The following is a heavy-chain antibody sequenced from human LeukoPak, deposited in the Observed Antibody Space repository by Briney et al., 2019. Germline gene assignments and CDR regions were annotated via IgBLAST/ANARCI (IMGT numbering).Heavy chain of an antibody. CDR3: AKDGAGEAAAAGDY. D-gene: IGHD6-13*01. CDR1: GFTFSSYG. V-gene: IGHV3-30*18. J-gene: IGHJ4*02. Sequence: GRSLRLSCAASGFTFSSYGMHWVRQAPGRGLKWVAVISYDGSNKYYADSVKGRFTISRDNSKNTLYLQMNSLRAEDTAVYYCAKDGAGEAAAAGDYWGQGTLVTVSS. CDR2: ISYDGSNK.